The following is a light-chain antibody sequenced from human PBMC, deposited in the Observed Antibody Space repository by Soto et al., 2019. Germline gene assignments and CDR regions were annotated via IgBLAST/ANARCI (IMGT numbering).Light chain of an antibody. CDR3: QQYYNLQWT. CDR2: WAS. J-gene: IGKJ1*01. CDR1: QSVLYSSNNNNY. Sequence: DIVMTQSPDSLAVSLGERATINCRSSQSVLYSSNNNNYLAWYQQKPGQPPKLLIYWASSRESGVPDRFSGSGSGTEFTLTISSLQAEDVAVYYCQQYYNLQWTFGQGTKVEIK. V-gene: IGKV4-1*01.